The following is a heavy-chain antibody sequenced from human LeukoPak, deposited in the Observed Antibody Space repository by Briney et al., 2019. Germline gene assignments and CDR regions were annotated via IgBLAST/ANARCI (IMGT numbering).Heavy chain of an antibody. CDR3: ARRDRYCSGGSCYGGMMDDAFDI. J-gene: IGHJ3*02. Sequence: GESLKISXKGSGYSFTSYWIGWVRQKPGKGLEWTGIIYPGDSDTIYSPSFQGQVTISADKSISTAYLQWSSLKASDTAMYYCARRDRYCSGGSCYGGMMDDAFDIWGQGTMVTVSS. CDR2: IYPGDSDT. CDR1: GYSFTSYW. D-gene: IGHD2-15*01. V-gene: IGHV5-51*01.